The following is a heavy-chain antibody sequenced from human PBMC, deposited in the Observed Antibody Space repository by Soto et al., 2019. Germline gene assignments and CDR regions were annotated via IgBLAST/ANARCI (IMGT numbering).Heavy chain of an antibody. CDR3: ARDLWGYCGTDCYPLDV. V-gene: IGHV4-59*01. CDR2: MYNTGST. J-gene: IGHJ6*02. D-gene: IGHD2-21*02. CDR1: GGSISSYY. Sequence: LAILSLTCTVSGGSISSYYWSWIRQPPGKGLERIGYMYNTGSTVYNPSFKSRVTISVDTSKNQFSLKLNSVTAADTAVYYCARDLWGYCGTDCYPLDVWGQGTTVTVSS.